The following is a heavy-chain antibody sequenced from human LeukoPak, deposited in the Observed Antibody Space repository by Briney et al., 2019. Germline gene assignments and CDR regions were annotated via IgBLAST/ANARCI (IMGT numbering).Heavy chain of an antibody. CDR1: GFTFSSYA. Sequence: GGSLRLSCAASGFTFSSYAMHWVRQAPGKGLEWVAVISYDGSNKYYADSVKGRFTISRDNSKNTLYLQMNSLRAEDTAVYYCAKEPPLHAARPVDIWGQGTMVTVSS. CDR3: AKEPPLHAARPVDI. D-gene: IGHD6-6*01. J-gene: IGHJ3*02. CDR2: ISYDGSNK. V-gene: IGHV3-30-3*01.